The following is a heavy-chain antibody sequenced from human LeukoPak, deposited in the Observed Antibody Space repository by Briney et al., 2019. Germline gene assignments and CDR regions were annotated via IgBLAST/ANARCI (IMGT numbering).Heavy chain of an antibody. J-gene: IGHJ5*02. V-gene: IGHV4-39*01. Sequence: PSETLSLTCTVSGGSISSSSYYWGWIRQPPGKGLEWIGSIYYSGSTYYNPSLKSRVTISVDTSKNQFSLKLSSVTAADTAVYYCARRRPRFTGIGATNWFDPWGQGTLVTVSS. CDR3: ARRRPRFTGIGATNWFDP. CDR1: GGSISSSSYY. CDR2: IYYSGST. D-gene: IGHD5-12*01.